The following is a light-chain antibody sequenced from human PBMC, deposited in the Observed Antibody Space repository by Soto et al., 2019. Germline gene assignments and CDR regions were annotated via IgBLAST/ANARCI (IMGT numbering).Light chain of an antibody. CDR3: QQYNRYPLT. CDR2: KAS. J-gene: IGKJ4*01. V-gene: IGKV1-5*03. CDR1: QSINTW. Sequence: DIQMTQSPSTLSASVGDRVIITCRASQSINTWLAWFQQKPGKAPKVLIYKASTLESGVPSRFGGSGSGTEFTLTISSLQPDDFATYYCQQYNRYPLTFGGGTKVEIK.